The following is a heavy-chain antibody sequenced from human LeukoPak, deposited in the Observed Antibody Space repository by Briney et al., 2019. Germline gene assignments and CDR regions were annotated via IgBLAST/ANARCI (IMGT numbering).Heavy chain of an antibody. J-gene: IGHJ3*01. D-gene: IGHD2-15*01. V-gene: IGHV4-59*01. Sequence: SSATLSLTCTVSGDSISTYYWNWIRQPPGKGLEGIGHIYYTGCTNYSPSLKRRVTLSLDTSKNQFSLKLRSVTAADTAMYDFASATWSPPGFDVWGQGTMVTASS. CDR3: ASATWSPPGFDV. CDR1: GDSISTYY. CDR2: IYYTGCT.